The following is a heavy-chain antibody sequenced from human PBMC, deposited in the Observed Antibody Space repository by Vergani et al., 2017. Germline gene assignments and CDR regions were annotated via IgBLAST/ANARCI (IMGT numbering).Heavy chain of an antibody. CDR1: GGSISSYY. CDR2: IYYSGST. CDR3: ARVVVVPAAIHYYYYYYMDV. Sequence: QLQESGPGLVKPSATLSLTCSVSGGSISSYYWSWIRQPPGKGLEWIGYIYYSGSTNYNPSLKSRVTISVDTSKNQFSLKLSSVTAADTAVYYCARVVVVPAAIHYYYYYYMDVWGKGTTVTVSS. J-gene: IGHJ6*03. V-gene: IGHV4-59*01. D-gene: IGHD2-2*01.